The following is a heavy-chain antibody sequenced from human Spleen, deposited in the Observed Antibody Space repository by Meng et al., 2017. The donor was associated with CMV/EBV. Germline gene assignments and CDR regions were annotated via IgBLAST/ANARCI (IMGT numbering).Heavy chain of an antibody. D-gene: IGHD5-18*01. CDR1: GGSFSGYY. CDR3: ARKRYNYGLKGFDY. V-gene: IGHV4-34*01. J-gene: IGHJ4*02. Sequence: GSLRLSCAVYGGSFSGYYWRWIRRPPGKGLEWIGQINHSGSTNYNPSLRGRVTISVDTSKNQFSLKVRSVTAADTAVYYCARKRYNYGLKGFDYWGQGTLVTVSS. CDR2: INHSGST.